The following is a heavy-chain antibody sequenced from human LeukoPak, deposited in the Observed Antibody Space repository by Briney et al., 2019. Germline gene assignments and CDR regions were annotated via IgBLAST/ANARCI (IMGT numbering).Heavy chain of an antibody. V-gene: IGHV3-21*01. CDR1: GFTFSSYW. Sequence: GGSLRLSCAASGFTFSSYWMSWVRQAPGKGLEWVSSISSSSSYIYYADSVKGRFTISRDNAKNSLYLQMNSLRAEDTAVYYCARDHLTPKDAFDIWGQGTMVTVSS. CDR3: ARDHLTPKDAFDI. CDR2: ISSSSSYI. J-gene: IGHJ3*02.